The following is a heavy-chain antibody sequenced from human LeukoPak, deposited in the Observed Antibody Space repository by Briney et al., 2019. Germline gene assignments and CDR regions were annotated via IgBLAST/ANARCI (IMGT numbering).Heavy chain of an antibody. V-gene: IGHV4-31*03. D-gene: IGHD2-15*01. CDR1: GGSISSGGYY. Sequence: SETLSLTCTVSGGSISSGGYYWSWTRQHPGKGLEWIGYIYYSGSTYYSPSLKSRVTISVDTSRNQFSLKLSSVTAADTAVYYCARDHNCSGGGGYDNWFDPWGQGTLVTVSS. CDR2: IYYSGST. CDR3: ARDHNCSGGGGYDNWFDP. J-gene: IGHJ5*02.